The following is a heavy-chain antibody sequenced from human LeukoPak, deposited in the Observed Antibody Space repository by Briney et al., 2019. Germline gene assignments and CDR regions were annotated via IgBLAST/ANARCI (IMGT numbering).Heavy chain of an antibody. CDR1: GFTFSSFP. CDR2: IGGSGVST. J-gene: IGHJ4*02. CDR3: AKSIERVTYYDILIPLDF. V-gene: IGHV3-23*01. Sequence: GALRLSCAASGFTFSSFPMSWVRQAPGKGLEWVSGIGGSGVSTYYADSVKGRFTISRDNPKNTLSLQLNSLRVEDTAVYYCAKSIERVTYYDILIPLDFWGQGTLVAVSS. D-gene: IGHD3-9*01.